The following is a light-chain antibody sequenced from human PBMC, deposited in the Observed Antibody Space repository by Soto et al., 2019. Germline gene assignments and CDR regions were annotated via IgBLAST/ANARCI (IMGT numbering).Light chain of an antibody. CDR2: EFS. Sequence: QSALTQPPSASGSPGQSVTISCTGTSSDVGGYNYVSWYQQHPGKAPKLMIYEFSKRPSGVPDRFSGSKSGTTASLTVSGLQAEDEADYYCSSYAGSNNFCVFGGGTKLTVL. J-gene: IGLJ2*01. CDR3: SSYAGSNNFCV. CDR1: SSDVGGYNY. V-gene: IGLV2-8*01.